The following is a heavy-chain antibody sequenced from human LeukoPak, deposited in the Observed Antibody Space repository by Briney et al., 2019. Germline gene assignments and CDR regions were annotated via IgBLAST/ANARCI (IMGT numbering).Heavy chain of an antibody. Sequence: SQTLSLTCAISGESVSSNNAAWTWIRQSPSRGLEWLGRTYYRSKWFNDYAVSVKSRITINPDTSKNQFFLQLNSVTPEDTAVYYCARVYLGGYLIYWGQGTLVTVSS. CDR3: ARVYLGGYLIY. CDR1: GESVSSNNAA. V-gene: IGHV6-1*01. CDR2: TYYRSKWFN. J-gene: IGHJ4*02. D-gene: IGHD3-16*02.